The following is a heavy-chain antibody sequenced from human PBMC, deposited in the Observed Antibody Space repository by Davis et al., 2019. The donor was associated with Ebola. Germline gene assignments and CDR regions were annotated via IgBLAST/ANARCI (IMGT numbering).Heavy chain of an antibody. D-gene: IGHD5-24*01. J-gene: IGHJ4*02. Sequence: PSETLSLTCAISGDSVAGGSGGWNWIRQSPSRGLEWLGRTYYNSKWYNDYAASVKSRITVNPDTAKNQFSLQLNSVSPEDTAVYYCARGWLRSGFHSWGQGTLVTVSS. CDR2: TYYNSKWYN. CDR1: GDSVAGGSGG. CDR3: ARGWLRSGFHS. V-gene: IGHV6-1*01.